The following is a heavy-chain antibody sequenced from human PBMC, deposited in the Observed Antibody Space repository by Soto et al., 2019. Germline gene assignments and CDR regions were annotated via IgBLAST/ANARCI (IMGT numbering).Heavy chain of an antibody. CDR2: IYWDDDK. V-gene: IGHV2-5*02. CDR1: GFSLSTSGVG. CDR3: ARGGGSRGFDY. D-gene: IGHD2-15*01. Sequence: QITLKESGPTLVKPIQTLTLTCTFSGFSLSTSGVGVGWIRQPPGKALEWLALIYWDDDKRYSPSLKSRLTXTXXTSKNQVVLTMTNMDPVDTATYYCARGGGSRGFDYWGQGTLVTVSS. J-gene: IGHJ4*02.